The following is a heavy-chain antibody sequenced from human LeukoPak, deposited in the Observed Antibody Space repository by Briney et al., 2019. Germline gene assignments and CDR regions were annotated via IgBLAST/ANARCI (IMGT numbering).Heavy chain of an antibody. CDR3: AKVQLRITMVRGAPDY. J-gene: IGHJ4*02. V-gene: IGHV3-64*04. D-gene: IGHD3-10*01. CDR1: GFTVSSNY. CDR2: ISSNGGST. Sequence: GGSLRLSCAASGFTVSSNYMSWVRQAPGKGLEYVSAISSNGGSTYYADSVKGRFTISRDNSKNTLYLQMNSLRAEDTAVYYCAKVQLRITMVRGAPDYWGQGTLVTVSS.